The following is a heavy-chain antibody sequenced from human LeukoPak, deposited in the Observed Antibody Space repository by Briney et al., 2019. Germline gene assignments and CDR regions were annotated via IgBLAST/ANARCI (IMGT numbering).Heavy chain of an antibody. CDR1: GFALTALY. V-gene: IGHV1-46*01. Sequence: RPSLNPSCKVSGFALTALYIHWVPRAPGQRLEWMGVINPSGGSTTPAPTFQGRVTMTRDTSTSTVYMEPRSLRSEDTAVYYCARGPGPANDGGGYCFDYWGQGTPVTVSS. CDR3: ARGPGPANDGGGYCFDY. D-gene: IGHD3-22*01. CDR2: INPSGGST. J-gene: IGHJ4*02.